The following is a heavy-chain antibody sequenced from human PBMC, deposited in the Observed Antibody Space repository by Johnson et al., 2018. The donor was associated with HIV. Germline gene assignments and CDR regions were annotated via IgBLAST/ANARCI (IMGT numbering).Heavy chain of an antibody. CDR1: GFPFSTFL. J-gene: IGHJ3*02. CDR3: ARGRVRGVIGAFDI. D-gene: IGHD3-10*01. CDR2: VLYDGRYK. V-gene: IGHV3-30*03. Sequence: VQLVESGGGLVQPGGSLRLSFSASGFPFSTFLMSWVRQAPGKGVGWGAGVLYDGRYKDYSDPGKGRFTISRDNFKKTLYLQMNSLRAEDTAVYCCARGRVRGVIGAFDIWGQGTMVTVSS.